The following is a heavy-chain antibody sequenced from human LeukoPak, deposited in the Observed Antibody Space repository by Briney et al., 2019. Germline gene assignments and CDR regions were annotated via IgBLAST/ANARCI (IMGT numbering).Heavy chain of an antibody. CDR3: ARNQVDGSEFDY. V-gene: IGHV4-39*01. CDR2: IYYSGST. D-gene: IGHD5-24*01. J-gene: IGHJ4*02. Sequence: SETLSLTCTVSGGSISSSSYYWGWIRQPPGKGLEWIGSIYYSGSTYYNPSLKSRVTISVDTSKNQFSLKLSSVTAADTAVYYCARNQVDGSEFDYWGQGTLVTVSS. CDR1: GGSISSSSYY.